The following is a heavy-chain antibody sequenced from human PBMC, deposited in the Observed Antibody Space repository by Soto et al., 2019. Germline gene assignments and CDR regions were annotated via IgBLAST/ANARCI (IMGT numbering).Heavy chain of an antibody. CDR3: AREDDSGHTRDY. V-gene: IGHV3-30-3*01. Sequence: GGSLRLSCAASGFTFSSYAMHWVRQAPGRGLEWVAVISYDGSNKYYADSVKGRFTISRDNSKNTLYLQMNSLRAEDTAVYYCAREDDSGHTRDYWGQGTLVTVSS. CDR2: ISYDGSNK. CDR1: GFTFSSYA. D-gene: IGHD3-22*01. J-gene: IGHJ4*02.